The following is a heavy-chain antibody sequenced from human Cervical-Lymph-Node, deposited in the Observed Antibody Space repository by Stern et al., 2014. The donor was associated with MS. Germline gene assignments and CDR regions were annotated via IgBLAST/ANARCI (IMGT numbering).Heavy chain of an antibody. CDR1: GDSISSSNW. CDR3: VRALGSSSFRYWFDP. CDR2: IYHAGTT. Sequence: QLQLQESGPGLVKPSGTLSLTCAVSGDSISSSNWWSWVRQSPGKGLEWVGDIYHAGTTNYNSTLKSRLTISADNSKNQSPRKLTSETAADTAVYYCVRALGSSSFRYWFDPWGQGTLVMVSS. V-gene: IGHV4-4*02. J-gene: IGHJ5*02. D-gene: IGHD6-13*01.